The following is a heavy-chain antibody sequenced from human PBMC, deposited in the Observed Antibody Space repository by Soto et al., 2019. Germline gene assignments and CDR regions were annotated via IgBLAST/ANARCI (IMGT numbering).Heavy chain of an antibody. CDR2: ISSSSSTI. D-gene: IGHD2-21*01. Sequence: PGGSLRLSCAASGFTFSSYSMNWVRQAPGKGLEWVSYISSSSSTIYYADSVKGRVTMTRDTSIRTVYMELSRLTSDDTGVFYCARDVAPSGDHRFDVWGQGTMVTVSS. J-gene: IGHJ3*01. CDR3: ARDVAPSGDHRFDV. CDR1: GFTFSSYS. V-gene: IGHV3-48*01.